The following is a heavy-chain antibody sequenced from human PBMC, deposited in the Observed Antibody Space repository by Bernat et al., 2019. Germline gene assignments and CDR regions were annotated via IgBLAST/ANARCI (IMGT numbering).Heavy chain of an antibody. CDR1: GGSISSYY. J-gene: IGHJ4*02. CDR3: ARRLPYDSSPLTD. D-gene: IGHD3-22*01. V-gene: IGHV4-59*08. CDR2: IYYSGST. Sequence: QVQLQESGPGLVKPSETLFLTCTVSGGSISSYYWSWIRQPPGKGLEWIGYIYYSGSTNYNPSLKSRVTISVDTSKNQFSLKLSSVTAADTAVYYCARRLPYDSSPLTDWGQGTLVTVSS.